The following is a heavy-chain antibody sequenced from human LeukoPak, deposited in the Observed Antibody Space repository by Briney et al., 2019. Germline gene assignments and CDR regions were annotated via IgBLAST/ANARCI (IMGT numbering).Heavy chain of an antibody. CDR2: IYYNGNT. D-gene: IGHD4-23*01. Sequence: PSETLSLTCTVSGGSIRSSDYYWGWIRPPPGERLGWIGTIYYNGNTYYNPSLQSRVIISVDTSKNQFSLKLTSVTAPDTAVYYCARTVGTHRFDYWGQGILVTVSS. CDR1: GGSIRSSDYY. V-gene: IGHV4-39*01. CDR3: ARTVGTHRFDY. J-gene: IGHJ4*02.